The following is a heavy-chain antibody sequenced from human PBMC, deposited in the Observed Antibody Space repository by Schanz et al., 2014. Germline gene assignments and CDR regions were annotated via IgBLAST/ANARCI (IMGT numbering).Heavy chain of an antibody. CDR2: INTKTGNP. V-gene: IGHV7-4-1*01. Sequence: QVHLVQSESELKNPGASVKVSCKTSGYSFSTYAMNWVRQAPGQGLERMGWINTKTGNPAYAQGFTGRLVFSLAASLSPTHLQISTLRAQKTAVYYSARGYCAGTSCPIFGSWGQGTLVTVSS. CDR3: ARGYCAGTSCPIFGS. D-gene: IGHD2-2*01. CDR1: GYSFSTYA. J-gene: IGHJ4*02.